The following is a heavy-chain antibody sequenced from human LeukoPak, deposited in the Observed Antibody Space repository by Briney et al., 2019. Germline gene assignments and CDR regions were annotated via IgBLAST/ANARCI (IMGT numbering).Heavy chain of an antibody. V-gene: IGHV3-7*01. Sequence: SGGSLRLSCAASGFTFSSYWMTWVRQAPGKGREWVAHIKQDGSEKYCGDSVKGRFTLSGENAKNSLYLKQKSLRGEDTAVYYCARPYYDGSGYCFDYWGQGTLVTVSS. CDR1: GFTFSSYW. CDR2: IKQDGSEK. CDR3: ARPYYDGSGYCFDY. D-gene: IGHD3-22*01. J-gene: IGHJ4*02.